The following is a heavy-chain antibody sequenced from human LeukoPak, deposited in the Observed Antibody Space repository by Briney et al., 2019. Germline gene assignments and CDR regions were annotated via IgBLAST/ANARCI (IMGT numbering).Heavy chain of an antibody. CDR2: INHSGST. Sequence: GSLRLSCAASGFSFSSYNMNWIRQPPGKGLEWIGEINHSGSTNYNPSLKSRVTISVDTSKNQFSLKLSSVTAADTAVYYCARDLSSGWYRRMDVWGKGTTVTVSS. V-gene: IGHV4-34*01. D-gene: IGHD6-19*01. J-gene: IGHJ6*03. CDR3: ARDLSSGWYRRMDV. CDR1: GFSFSSYN.